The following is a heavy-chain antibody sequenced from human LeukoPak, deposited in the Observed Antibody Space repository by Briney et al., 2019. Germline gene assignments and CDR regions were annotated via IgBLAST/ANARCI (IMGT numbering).Heavy chain of an antibody. CDR1: GFTFIDSY. Sequence: GGSLRLSCAASGFTFIDSYMSWIRQAPGRGLEWVSYISSSSSYIYYADSVNGRLTIPRDNTKNSQYLQINSLRAEDTAVYYCATPLLGPWKAGDCWGQGTLVTVSS. D-gene: IGHD3-10*01. CDR3: ATPLLGPWKAGDC. CDR2: ISSSSSYI. J-gene: IGHJ4*02. V-gene: IGHV3-11*06.